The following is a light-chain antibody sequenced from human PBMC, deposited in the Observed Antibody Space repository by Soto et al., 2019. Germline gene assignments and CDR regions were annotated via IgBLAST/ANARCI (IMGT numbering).Light chain of an antibody. CDR1: SSDVGGYNY. Sequence: QSVLTQPASVSGSPGQSITISCTGTSSDVGGYNYASWYQQHPGKAPKLMIYEVSNRPSGVSNRFSGSKSGNTASLTISGLQAEDEDDYYCSSYTSSSTYVFGTGTKLTVL. CDR2: EVS. CDR3: SSYTSSSTYV. V-gene: IGLV2-14*01. J-gene: IGLJ1*01.